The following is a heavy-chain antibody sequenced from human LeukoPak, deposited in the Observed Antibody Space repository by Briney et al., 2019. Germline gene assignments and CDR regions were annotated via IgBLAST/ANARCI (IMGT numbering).Heavy chain of an antibody. CDR2: IIPIFGTA. CDR3: ARDRGGYTYSHDY. V-gene: IGHV1-69*05. J-gene: IGHJ4*02. D-gene: IGHD5-18*01. Sequence: SVKVSCKASGGTFSSYAISWVRQAPGQGLEWMGGIIPIFGTANYAQKFQGRVTITTDESTSTAYMELSSLRSEDTAVYYCARDRGGYTYSHDYWGQGTLVTVSS. CDR1: GGTFSSYA.